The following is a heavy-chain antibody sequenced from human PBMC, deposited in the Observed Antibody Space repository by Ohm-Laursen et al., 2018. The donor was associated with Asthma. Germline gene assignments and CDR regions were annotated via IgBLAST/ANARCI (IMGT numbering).Heavy chain of an antibody. CDR3: ARDGSRLYYYDSSGYLDY. CDR2: IWYDGSNK. D-gene: IGHD3-22*01. J-gene: IGHJ4*02. CDR1: GFTFSSYG. V-gene: IGHV3-33*01. Sequence: SLRLSCTASGFTFSSYGMHWVRQAPGKGLEWVAVIWYDGSNKYYADSVKGRFTISRDNSKNTLYLQMNSLRAEDTAVYYCARDGSRLYYYDSSGYLDYWGQGTLVTVSS.